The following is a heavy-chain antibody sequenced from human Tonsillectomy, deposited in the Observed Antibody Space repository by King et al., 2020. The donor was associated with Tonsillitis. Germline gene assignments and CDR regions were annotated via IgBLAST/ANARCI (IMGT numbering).Heavy chain of an antibody. CDR1: GGSISSYY. D-gene: IGHD3-16*02. CDR2: IYYSGST. J-gene: IGHJ2*01. Sequence: HVQLQESGPGLVEPSETLSLTCTVSGGSISSYYWNWIRQPPGKGLEWIGFIYYSGSTNYSPSLKSRVTISVDTSKNQFSLRLSSVTAADTAVYYCARVGYPSWYFDLWGRGTLVTVSS. V-gene: IGHV4-59*01. CDR3: ARVGYPSWYFDL.